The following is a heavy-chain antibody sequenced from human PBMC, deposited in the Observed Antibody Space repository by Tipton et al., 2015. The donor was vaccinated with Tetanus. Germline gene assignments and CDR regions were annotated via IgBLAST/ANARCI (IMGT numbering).Heavy chain of an antibody. J-gene: IGHJ4*02. CDR2: ISSSGST. D-gene: IGHD3-10*01. CDR1: GGSLRSGDHY. CDR3: ARFLSFGSGTYGAR. Sequence: TLSLTCSVSGGSLRSGDHYWSWIRQPPGKGLEWLAYISSSGSTNSNYSLKSRITMSRDTSKNQFSLKLASVTAADTAVYYCARFLSFGSGTYGARWGQGALVTVSS. V-gene: IGHV4-61*08.